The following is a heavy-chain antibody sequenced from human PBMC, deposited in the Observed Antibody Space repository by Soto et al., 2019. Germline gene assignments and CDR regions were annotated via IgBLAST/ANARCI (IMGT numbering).Heavy chain of an antibody. CDR2: IGGSGGST. Sequence: GGSLRLSCAASGFTFSSYAMSWVRQAPGKGLEWVSAIGGSGGSTYYADSVKGRFTISRDNSKNTLYAQMNSLRAEDTAIYYCAKDRDSGSYYFDYWGQGTPVTVSS. J-gene: IGHJ4*02. D-gene: IGHD1-26*01. CDR3: AKDRDSGSYYFDY. V-gene: IGHV3-23*01. CDR1: GFTFSSYA.